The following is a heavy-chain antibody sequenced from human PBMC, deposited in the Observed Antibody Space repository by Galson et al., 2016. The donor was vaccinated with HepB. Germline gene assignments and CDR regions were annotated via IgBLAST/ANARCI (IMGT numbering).Heavy chain of an antibody. D-gene: IGHD2/OR15-2a*01. CDR1: GFIFRGYG. Sequence: SLRLSCAGSGFIFRGYGMRWVRQAPGKGLEWVAADSTDGRRKSYADYVRGRFTISRDNSNNMLFLQMDSLRPDDTAVYYCAKRHEYCPPVGCSVDYWGQGTLVSVSS. CDR2: DSTDGRRK. V-gene: IGHV3-30*18. J-gene: IGHJ4*02. CDR3: AKRHEYCPPVGCSVDY.